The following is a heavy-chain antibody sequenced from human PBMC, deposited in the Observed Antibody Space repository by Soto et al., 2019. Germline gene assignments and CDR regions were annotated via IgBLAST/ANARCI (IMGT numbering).Heavy chain of an antibody. CDR2: IYYSGST. CDR1: GGSIIRGDYY. J-gene: IGHJ3*02. D-gene: IGHD2-2*01. Sequence: PSETLSLTCTVSGGSIIRGDYYWSWISQPPGKGLEWIGYIYYSGSTYYNPSLKSRVTISVDTSKNQFSLKLSPVTAADTAVYYCARDRPRDIVVVPAAGDAFDIWGQGTMVTVSS. V-gene: IGHV4-30-4*01. CDR3: ARDRPRDIVVVPAAGDAFDI.